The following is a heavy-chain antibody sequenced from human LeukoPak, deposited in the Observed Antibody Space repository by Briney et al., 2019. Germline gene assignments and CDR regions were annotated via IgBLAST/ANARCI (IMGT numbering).Heavy chain of an antibody. V-gene: IGHV1-8*02. J-gene: IGHJ4*02. Sequence: ASVKVSCKASGGTFSSYAISWVRQATGQGLEWMGWMNPNSGNTGYAQKFQGRVTMTRNTSISTAYMELSGLRSEDTAVYYCARRLVGATSPYYFDYWGQGTLVTVSS. D-gene: IGHD1-26*01. CDR2: MNPNSGNT. CDR3: ARRLVGATSPYYFDY. CDR1: GGTFSSYA.